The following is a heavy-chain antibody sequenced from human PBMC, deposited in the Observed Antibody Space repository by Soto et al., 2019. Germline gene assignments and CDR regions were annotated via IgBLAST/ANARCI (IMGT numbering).Heavy chain of an antibody. Sequence: EVQLVESGGGLVQPGGSLRLSCAASGFTFSTFWMTWVRQAPGKGLEWVANIKEDGSEKYYVDSVKGRFTISRDNAKNSLYLQMSSLRAEDTAVYYCMRAYSYWGQGTLLTVSS. J-gene: IGHJ4*02. CDR2: IKEDGSEK. V-gene: IGHV3-7*03. CDR3: MRAYSY. CDR1: GFTFSTFW. D-gene: IGHD2-21*01.